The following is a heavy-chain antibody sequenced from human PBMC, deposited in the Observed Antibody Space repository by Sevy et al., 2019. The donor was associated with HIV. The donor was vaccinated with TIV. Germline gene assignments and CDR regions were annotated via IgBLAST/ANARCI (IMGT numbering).Heavy chain of an antibody. D-gene: IGHD6-13*01. CDR3: ARDKVAAAGFHYYGMDV. CDR2: IYYSGST. J-gene: IGHJ6*02. CDR1: GGSISSGGYY. Sequence: SETLSLTCTVSGGSISSGGYYWSWIRQHPGKGLEWIGYIYYSGSTCYNPSLKSRVTISVDTSKNQFSLKLSSVTAADTAVYYCARDKVAAAGFHYYGMDVWGQGTTVTVSS. V-gene: IGHV4-31*03.